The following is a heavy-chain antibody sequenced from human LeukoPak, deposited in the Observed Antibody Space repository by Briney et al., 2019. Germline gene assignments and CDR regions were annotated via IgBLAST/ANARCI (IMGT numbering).Heavy chain of an antibody. CDR1: GYTFTSYG. V-gene: IGHV1-69*04. CDR2: IIPILGIA. CDR3: ARDREENYYGMDV. Sequence: ASVKVSCKASGYTFTSYGISWVRQAPGQGLEWMGRIIPILGIANYAQKFQGRVTITADKSTSTAYMELSSLRSEDTAVYYCARDREENYYGMDVWGQGTTVTVSS. J-gene: IGHJ6*02.